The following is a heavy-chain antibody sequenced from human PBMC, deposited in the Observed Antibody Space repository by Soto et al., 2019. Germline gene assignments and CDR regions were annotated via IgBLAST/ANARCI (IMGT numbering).Heavy chain of an antibody. J-gene: IGHJ4*02. V-gene: IGHV3-23*01. CDR3: AKEDRFGEPHPSHSPSTNFDY. D-gene: IGHD3-10*01. CDR1: GFTFSSYA. Sequence: HPGGSLRLSCAASGFTFSSYARSWVRKAPGKGLGWVSAISGSGGSTYYADSVKGRFTISRDNSKNTLYLQMNSLRAEDTAVYYCAKEDRFGEPHPSHSPSTNFDYWGQGTLVTVSS. CDR2: ISGSGGST.